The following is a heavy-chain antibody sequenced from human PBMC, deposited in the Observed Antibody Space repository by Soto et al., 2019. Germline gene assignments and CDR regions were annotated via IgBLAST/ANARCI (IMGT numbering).Heavy chain of an antibody. CDR3: AKEASVPRFGEFWYFEL. CDR1: ELIFSTYG. J-gene: IGHJ2*01. D-gene: IGHD3-10*01. V-gene: IGHV3-23*01. CDR2: LSGSGDDT. Sequence: EVQLLESGGGLVQPGGSLRLSCAASELIFSTYGMTWVRQAPGKGLDWVSSLSGSGDDTYYADSVMGRFITSRDNAKNTLYLHADSLRAEDTAVYYCAKEASVPRFGEFWYFELWGSGTLVTLSS.